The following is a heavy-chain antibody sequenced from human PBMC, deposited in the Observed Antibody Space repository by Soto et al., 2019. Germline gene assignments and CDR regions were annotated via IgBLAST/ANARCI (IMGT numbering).Heavy chain of an antibody. J-gene: IGHJ6*02. CDR2: IYYSGST. CDR3: ARDWYDFWSGYCYYGMDV. V-gene: IGHV4-31*03. CDR1: GGTISIGGYY. D-gene: IGHD3-3*01. Sequence: SETLSLTCTVSGGTISIGGYYLRWIRQHPGKGLEWIGYIYYSGSTYYNPSLKSRVTISVDTSKNQFSLQLNSVTPEDTAVYYCARDWYDFWSGYCYYGMDVWGQGTKVTVSS.